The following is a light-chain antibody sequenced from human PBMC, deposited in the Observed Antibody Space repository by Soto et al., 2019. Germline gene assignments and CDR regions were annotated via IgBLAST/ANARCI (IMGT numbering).Light chain of an antibody. Sequence: EIVLTQSPSTLSLSPGERVTLSCRASQSISSSYLAWYQQKPGQAPRLLIYGVSSRATGIPDRFSGSGSGTDFTLTISRLEPEDFAVYYCHQYGSTPRTFGQGTKVEIK. CDR3: HQYGSTPRT. J-gene: IGKJ1*01. V-gene: IGKV3-20*01. CDR1: QSISSSY. CDR2: GVS.